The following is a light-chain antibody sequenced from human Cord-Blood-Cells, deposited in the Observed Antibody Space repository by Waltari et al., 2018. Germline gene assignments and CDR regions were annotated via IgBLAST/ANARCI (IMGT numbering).Light chain of an antibody. Sequence: DIQMTQSPSSLSASVGDRVTITCRASQGISNSLACYQQKPGKATKLLLYAASRLEHGVPSRFSGXXSXTDYTXTISSLXXXXXATXXCQXYYSTPYTFGXXTKXXXK. CDR3: QXYYSTPYT. V-gene: IGKV1-NL1*01. J-gene: IGKJ2*01. CDR2: AAS. CDR1: QGISNS.